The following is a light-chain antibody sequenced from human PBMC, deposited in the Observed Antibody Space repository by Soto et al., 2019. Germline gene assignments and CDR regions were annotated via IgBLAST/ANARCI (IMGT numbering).Light chain of an antibody. Sequence: QSVLTQPASVSGSPGQSITISCTGTSSDVGGYDYVSWYQQHPGKAPKLILYAVINRPSGVSSRFSGSKSGNTASLNISGVQPEDEADYYCSSYRSSDTLEVFGTGTKVTVL. CDR1: SSDVGGYDY. J-gene: IGLJ1*01. CDR3: SSYRSSDTLEV. V-gene: IGLV2-14*01. CDR2: AVI.